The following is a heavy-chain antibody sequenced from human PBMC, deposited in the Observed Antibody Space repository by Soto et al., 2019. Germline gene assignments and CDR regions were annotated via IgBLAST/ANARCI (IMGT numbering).Heavy chain of an antibody. CDR3: AKDQRFLEWSSPEYYFYY. Sequence: EVQLLESGGGLVQPGGSLRLSCAASGFTFSSYAMSWVRQAPGKGLEWVSAISGSGGSTYYADSVKGRFTISRDNSKNTLYLQMNSLRAEDTAVYYCAKDQRFLEWSSPEYYFYYWGQGTLVTVSS. D-gene: IGHD3-3*01. CDR1: GFTFSSYA. V-gene: IGHV3-23*01. CDR2: ISGSGGST. J-gene: IGHJ4*02.